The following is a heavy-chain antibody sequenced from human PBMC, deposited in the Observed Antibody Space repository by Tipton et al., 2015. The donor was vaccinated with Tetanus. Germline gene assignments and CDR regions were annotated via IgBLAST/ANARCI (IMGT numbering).Heavy chain of an antibody. J-gene: IGHJ6*02. D-gene: IGHD3-9*01. CDR3: AKFLVVITQGYYHTMDV. CDR2: ISPTGDET. V-gene: IGHV3-23*01. CDR1: GFTFSGDA. Sequence: SLRLSCAASGFTFSGDAMTWVRQAPGKGLEWVSAISPTGDETYYADSVKGRFTISRDNSKNTLILQMNSLRAEDTAVYFCAKFLVVITQGYYHTMDVWGQGTTVTVSS.